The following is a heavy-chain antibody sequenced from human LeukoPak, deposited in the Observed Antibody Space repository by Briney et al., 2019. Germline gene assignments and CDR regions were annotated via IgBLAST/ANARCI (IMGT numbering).Heavy chain of an antibody. V-gene: IGHV4-34*01. CDR1: GGSFSGYY. D-gene: IGHD2-2*01. J-gene: IGHJ5*02. CDR3: ARGTPIVVVPAAQAGGWFDP. Sequence: PSETLSLTCAVYGGSFSGYYWSWIRQPPGKGLEWIGEINHSGCTNYNPSLKSRVTISVDTSKNQFSLKLSSVTAADTAVYYCARGTPIVVVPAAQAGGWFDPWGQGTLVTVSS. CDR2: INHSGCT.